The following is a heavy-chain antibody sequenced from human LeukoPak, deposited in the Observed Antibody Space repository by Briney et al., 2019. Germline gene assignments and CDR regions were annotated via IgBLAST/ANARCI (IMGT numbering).Heavy chain of an antibody. D-gene: IGHD3-10*01. CDR3: AKDYGSGSYYNDY. CDR2: ISYDGSNK. V-gene: IGHV3-30*18. J-gene: IGHJ4*02. CDR1: GFTFSSFG. Sequence: AGGSLRPSCAASGFTFSSFGMHWVRQAPGKGLEWVAVISYDGSNKYYADSVKGRFTISRDNSKNTLYLQMNSLRAEDTAVYYCAKDYGSGSYYNDYWGQGTLVTVSS.